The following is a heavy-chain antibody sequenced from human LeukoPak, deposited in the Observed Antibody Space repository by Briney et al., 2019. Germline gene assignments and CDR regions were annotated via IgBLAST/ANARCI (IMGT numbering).Heavy chain of an antibody. CDR1: GGSFSGYY. V-gene: IGHV4-34*01. Sequence: SETLSLTCAVYGGSFSGYYWSWIRQPPGKGLEWIGEINHSGSTNYNPSLKSRVTISVDTSKNQFSLKLSSVTAADTAVYYCASLVAAAGTPYWGQGTLVTVSS. D-gene: IGHD6-13*01. CDR2: INHSGST. CDR3: ASLVAAAGTPY. J-gene: IGHJ4*02.